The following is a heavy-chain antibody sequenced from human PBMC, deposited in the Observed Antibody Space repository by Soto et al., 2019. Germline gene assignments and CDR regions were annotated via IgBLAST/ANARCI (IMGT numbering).Heavy chain of an antibody. Sequence: SGPTLVNPTETLTLTCTVSGFSLTNAKMGVSWIRQPPGKALEWLAHIFSNDEKSYSTSLRSRLTISKDTSKSQVVLSMTYMDPEDTATYYCARMIDSGIDCTYFYYYYMDVWGKRTAVTVSS. J-gene: IGHJ6*03. CDR2: IFSNDEK. CDR1: GFSLTNAKMG. V-gene: IGHV2-26*01. CDR3: ARMIDSGIDCTYFYYYYMDV. D-gene: IGHD2-8*01.